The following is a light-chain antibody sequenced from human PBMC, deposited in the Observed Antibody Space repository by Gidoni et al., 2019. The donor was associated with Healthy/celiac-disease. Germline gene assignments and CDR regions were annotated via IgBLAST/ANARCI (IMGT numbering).Light chain of an antibody. CDR2: GAS. CDR3: QQYGSSRWT. CDR1: KSVSSSY. Sequence: EIVLTQSQGTLYLSPGERATLSCRASKSVSSSYLAWYQQKPGQAPRLLLYGASSRAPGIPDRFSGSGSGTDFTLTISRLEPEDFAVYYCQQYGSSRWTFGQGTKVEIK. J-gene: IGKJ1*01. V-gene: IGKV3-20*01.